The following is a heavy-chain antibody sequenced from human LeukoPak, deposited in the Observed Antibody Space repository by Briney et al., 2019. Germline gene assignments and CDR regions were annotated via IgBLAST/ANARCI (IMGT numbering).Heavy chain of an antibody. J-gene: IGHJ4*02. D-gene: IGHD6-19*01. CDR3: AKNTGYSSGWTDY. V-gene: IGHV3-23*01. Sequence: GGSLRLSCAASGFTVSSNYMSWVRQAPGKGLEWASATSGSGGSTYYADSVKGRFTISRDNSKNTLFLQMNSLRAEDTAVYYCAKNTGYSSGWTDYWGQGTLVTVSS. CDR2: TSGSGGST. CDR1: GFTVSSNY.